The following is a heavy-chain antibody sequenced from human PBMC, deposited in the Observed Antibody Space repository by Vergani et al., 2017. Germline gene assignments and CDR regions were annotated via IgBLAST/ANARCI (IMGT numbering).Heavy chain of an antibody. Sequence: QVQLQESGPGLVKPSETLSLTCTVPGGSISSYYWSWIRQPPGKGLGWIGYIYYSGSTNYNPSLKSRVTISVDTYKNQFSLKLSSVTAADTAVYYCAKRTKYSSGWYGAFDIWGQGTMVTVSS. CDR3: AKRTKYSSGWYGAFDI. J-gene: IGHJ3*02. V-gene: IGHV4-59*01. CDR2: IYYSGST. D-gene: IGHD6-19*01. CDR1: GGSISSYY.